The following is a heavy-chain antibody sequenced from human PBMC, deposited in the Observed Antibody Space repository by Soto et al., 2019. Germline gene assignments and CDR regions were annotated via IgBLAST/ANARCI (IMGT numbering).Heavy chain of an antibody. J-gene: IGHJ6*02. Sequence: GASVKVSCKASGFTFTSSAVQWVRQARGQRXEWIGWIVVGSGNTNYAQKFQERVTITRDMSTSTAYMELSSLRSEDTAVCYCAAGTDIVVVPAAPYYYYGMDVWGQGTTVTVSS. CDR1: GFTFTSSA. V-gene: IGHV1-58*01. CDR2: IVVGSGNT. D-gene: IGHD2-2*01. CDR3: AAGTDIVVVPAAPYYYYGMDV.